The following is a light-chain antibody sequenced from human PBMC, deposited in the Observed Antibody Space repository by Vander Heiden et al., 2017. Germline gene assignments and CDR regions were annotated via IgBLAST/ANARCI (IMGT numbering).Light chain of an antibody. V-gene: IGLV2-14*03. CDR2: DVS. Sequence: QSALTQPASVSGSPGQSITISCTGTSSDVGSYNSVSWYQHHPGKAPKLLIYDVSNRPSGGSSRFSGSTSGNTASLTISGLQAEDEADYYCFSYTSSSTYVFGTGTKVTVL. J-gene: IGLJ1*01. CDR1: SSDVGSYNS. CDR3: FSYTSSSTYV.